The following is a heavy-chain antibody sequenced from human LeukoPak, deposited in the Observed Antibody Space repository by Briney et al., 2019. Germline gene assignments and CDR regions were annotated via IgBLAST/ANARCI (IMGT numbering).Heavy chain of an antibody. CDR3: ARLVDCSSTSCYLNWWFDP. CDR1: GGSISSSNW. CDR2: IYHSGST. D-gene: IGHD2-2*01. V-gene: IGHV4-4*02. Sequence: SGTLSLTCAVSGGSISSSNWWSWVRQPPGKGLEWIGEIYHSGSTNYNPSLKSRVTISVDKSKNQFSLKLSSVTAADTAVYYCARLVDCSSTSCYLNWWFDPWGQGTLVTVSS. J-gene: IGHJ5*02.